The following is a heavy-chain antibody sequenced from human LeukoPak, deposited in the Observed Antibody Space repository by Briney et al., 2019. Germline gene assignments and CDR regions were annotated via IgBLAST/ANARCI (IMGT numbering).Heavy chain of an antibody. Sequence: SGGSLRLSCTASGFTFSSTWMNWVRQAPGKGPMWVSRINPEGTTTSYADSVTGRFTISRDNAKNTLYLQMNSLSAGDTAFYYCVRGVGGMSFFDNWGQGKMVAVSS. J-gene: IGHJ4*02. CDR3: VRGVGGMSFFDN. D-gene: IGHD1-1*01. CDR1: GFTFSSTW. V-gene: IGHV3-74*01. CDR2: INPEGTTT.